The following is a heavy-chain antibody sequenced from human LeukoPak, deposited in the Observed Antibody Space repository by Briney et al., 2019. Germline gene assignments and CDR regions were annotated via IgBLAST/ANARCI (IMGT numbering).Heavy chain of an antibody. CDR3: ARYYYGDYPTTFDY. CDR1: GFTFSSYS. CDR2: ISSSSSYI. Sequence: GGSLRLSCAASGFTFSSYSMNWVRQAPGKGLEWVSSISSSSSYIYYADSVKGRFTISRDNARNSLYLQMNSLRAEDTAVYYCARYYYGDYPTTFDYWGQGTLVTVSS. J-gene: IGHJ4*02. V-gene: IGHV3-21*01. D-gene: IGHD4-17*01.